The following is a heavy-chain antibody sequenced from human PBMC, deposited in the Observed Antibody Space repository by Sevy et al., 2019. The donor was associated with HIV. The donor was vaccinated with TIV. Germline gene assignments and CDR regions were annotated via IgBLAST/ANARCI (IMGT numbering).Heavy chain of an antibody. CDR1: GDSISSYY. J-gene: IGHJ3*02. V-gene: IGHV4-59*01. D-gene: IGHD3-16*01. CDR2: IHYTGTT. Sequence: SEILSLTCTVSGDSISSYYWSWIRQTSGRGLEWIGYIHYTGTTNYNPSLKTRVSISVDTSKNQFSLTVNSVTAADTAVYYCARTRISTMIRAFDIWGQGTMVTVSS. CDR3: ARTRISTMIRAFDI.